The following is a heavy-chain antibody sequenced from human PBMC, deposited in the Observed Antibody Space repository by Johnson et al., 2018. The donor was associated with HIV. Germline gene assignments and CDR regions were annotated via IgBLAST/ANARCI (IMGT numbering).Heavy chain of an antibody. CDR1: GFTFNSYA. D-gene: IGHD6-6*01. V-gene: IGHV3-30*04. CDR2: ISYDGSKK. Sequence: QVQLVESGGGVVQPGRSLRLSCVASGFTFNSYAMHWVRQAPGKGLEWVAVISYDGSKKYYADSVKGQCTISRDNPKNTLYLQMNSLKAEDTAVYYCARDIKYSSSWSWGCAFDIWGQGTMVTVSS. J-gene: IGHJ3*02. CDR3: ARDIKYSSSWSWGCAFDI.